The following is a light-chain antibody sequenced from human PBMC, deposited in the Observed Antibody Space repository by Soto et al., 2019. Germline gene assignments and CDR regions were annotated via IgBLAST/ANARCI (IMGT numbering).Light chain of an antibody. CDR2: ENN. V-gene: IGLV1-40*01. J-gene: IGLJ1*01. Sequence: QAVVTQPPSVSEAPGQRVTISCTGSSSNIGAGYEAHWYQQVQGTAPKLLIYENNNRPSGVPDRFSGSKSGTSASLAITGLQAEDEAEYYCQSYDSSLSGYVFGTGTKLTVL. CDR1: SSNIGAGYE. CDR3: QSYDSSLSGYV.